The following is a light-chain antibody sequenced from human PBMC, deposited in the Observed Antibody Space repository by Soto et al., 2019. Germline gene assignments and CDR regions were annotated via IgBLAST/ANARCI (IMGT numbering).Light chain of an antibody. CDR1: SSNIGADYE. CDR3: QSYDSTLKGCV. CDR2: GNT. V-gene: IGLV1-40*01. J-gene: IGLJ1*01. Sequence: QSALTQPPSVSGAPGQRVTISCTGGSSNIGADYEVHWYQQLPGTAPKLLIYGNTNRPSGVPDRFPGSKSGSSASLAITGLQAEDEAEYYCQSYDSTLKGCVFGTGTKVTVL.